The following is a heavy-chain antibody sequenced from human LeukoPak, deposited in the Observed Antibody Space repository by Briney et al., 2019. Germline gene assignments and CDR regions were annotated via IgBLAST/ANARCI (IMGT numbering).Heavy chain of an antibody. CDR2: ISSSGSTI. CDR3: ARGVGTVAFHDWFDP. CDR1: GFTFSSYE. J-gene: IGHJ5*02. V-gene: IGHV3-48*03. D-gene: IGHD4-23*01. Sequence: GGSLRLSCAASGFTFSSYEMNWVRQAPGKGLEWVSYISSSGSTIYYADSVKGRFTISRDNAKNSLYLQMNSLRAEDTAVYYCARGVGTVAFHDWFDPWGQGTRVSVSS.